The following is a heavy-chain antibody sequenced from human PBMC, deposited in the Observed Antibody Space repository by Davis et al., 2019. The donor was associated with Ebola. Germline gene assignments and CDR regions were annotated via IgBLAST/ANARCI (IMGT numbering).Heavy chain of an antibody. D-gene: IGHD2-2*01. CDR3: TEDVIPAATRGVYYYYYYMDV. CDR2: IKSKTDGGTT. Sequence: GESLKISCTASGFTFGDYAMSWVRQAPGKGLEWVGRIKSKTDGGTTDYAAPVKGRFTISRDDSKNMLYLQMNSLKTEDTAIYYCTEDVIPAATRGVYYYYYYMDVWGEGTTVAVSS. CDR1: GFTFGDYA. V-gene: IGHV3-15*01. J-gene: IGHJ6*03.